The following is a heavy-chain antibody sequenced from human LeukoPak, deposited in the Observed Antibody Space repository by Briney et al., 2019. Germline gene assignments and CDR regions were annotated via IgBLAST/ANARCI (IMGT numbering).Heavy chain of an antibody. J-gene: IGHJ4*02. D-gene: IGHD1-14*01. Sequence: GGSLRLSCAASGLTFNTYAMHWVRQAPGKGLEWVAVISYDGSKKFYADSVKGRFTISRDNAKNMSYLQVNSLRAEDTAVYYCATQQGGNLAYWGQGTLVTVSS. CDR2: ISYDGSKK. CDR1: GLTFNTYA. CDR3: ATQQGGNLAY. V-gene: IGHV3-30*07.